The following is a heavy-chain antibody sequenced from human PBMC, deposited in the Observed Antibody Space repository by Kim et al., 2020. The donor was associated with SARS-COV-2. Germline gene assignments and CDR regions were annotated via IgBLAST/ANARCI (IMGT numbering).Heavy chain of an antibody. CDR1: GFTFSSSW. V-gene: IGHV3-7*03. CDR3: ARDLVLITHARYFHY. J-gene: IGHJ4*02. Sequence: GGSLRLSCAASGFTFSSSWMSWVRQSPGKGLEWVANIKQDGSEKYYVDSLKGRFTISRDNAKNSLFLDMTSLRAEDTAVYYCARDLVLITHARYFHYWGQGALVTVSS. CDR2: IKQDGSEK. D-gene: IGHD3-22*01.